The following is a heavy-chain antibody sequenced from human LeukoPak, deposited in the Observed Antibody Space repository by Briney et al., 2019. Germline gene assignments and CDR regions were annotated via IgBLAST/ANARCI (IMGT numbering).Heavy chain of an antibody. Sequence: PSETLSLTCTVFGGSISSGGYYWRWIRQHPGKGLEWIGYIYYSGSTYYNPSLKSRVTISVDTSKNQFSLKLSSVTAADTAVYYCARATYGDYCFDYWGQGTLVTVSS. V-gene: IGHV4-31*03. CDR2: IYYSGST. CDR1: GGSISSGGYY. D-gene: IGHD4-17*01. CDR3: ARATYGDYCFDY. J-gene: IGHJ4*02.